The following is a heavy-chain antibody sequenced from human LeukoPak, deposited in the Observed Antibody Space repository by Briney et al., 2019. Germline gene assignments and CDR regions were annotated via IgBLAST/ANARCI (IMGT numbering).Heavy chain of an antibody. V-gene: IGHV1-18*01. J-gene: IGHJ4*02. D-gene: IGHD5-12*01. CDR2: ISAYNVNT. Sequence: ASVKVSCKASVYTFTSYGISWVRQAPGQGLEWMGWISAYNVNTNYAQKLQGRVTMTTDTSTSTAYMELRSLRSADTAVYYCARVRGKHPGGYEFDYWGQGTLVTVSS. CDR3: ARVRGKHPGGYEFDY. CDR1: VYTFTSYG.